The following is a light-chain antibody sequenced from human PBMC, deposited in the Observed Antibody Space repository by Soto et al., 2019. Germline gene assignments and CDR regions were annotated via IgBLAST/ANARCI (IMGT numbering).Light chain of an antibody. CDR1: RTISSY. Sequence: DIQMTQSPSSLSASVGDRVTITCLSSRTISSYVNWYQQKPGTAPKVLIFAASSLHTGVPSRFSGSGSGTDFTLTISSLQPEDFATYYCQQSYSPPITFGQGTRLEI. CDR3: QQSYSPPIT. V-gene: IGKV1-39*01. CDR2: AAS. J-gene: IGKJ5*01.